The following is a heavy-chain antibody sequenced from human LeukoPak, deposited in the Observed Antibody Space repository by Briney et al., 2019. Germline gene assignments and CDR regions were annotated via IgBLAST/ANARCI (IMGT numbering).Heavy chain of an antibody. D-gene: IGHD3-22*01. CDR3: ARDGYYDSSGYPMDY. CDR2: INPSGGST. CDR1: GYTFTSYY. J-gene: IGHJ4*02. Sequence: PLASVKVSCKASGYTFTSYYMHWVRQAPGQGLEWMGIINPSGGSTSYAQKFQGRVTMTRDMSTSTVYMELSSLRSEDTAVYYCARDGYYDSSGYPMDYWGQGTLVTDSS. V-gene: IGHV1-46*01.